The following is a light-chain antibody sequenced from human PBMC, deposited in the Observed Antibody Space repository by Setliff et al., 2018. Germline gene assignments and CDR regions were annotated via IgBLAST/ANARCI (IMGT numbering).Light chain of an antibody. V-gene: IGLV2-14*03. CDR2: DVR. Sequence: QSALTQPAAVSGSPGQSITISCTGTSSDVGGYHYVSWYQQHPGKAPKLMIYDVRNRPSGVSNRFSGSKSGNTASLTISGLQAEDEADYYCSSYTSSSSSVFGTGTKVTV. CDR1: SSDVGGYHY. J-gene: IGLJ1*01. CDR3: SSYTSSSSSV.